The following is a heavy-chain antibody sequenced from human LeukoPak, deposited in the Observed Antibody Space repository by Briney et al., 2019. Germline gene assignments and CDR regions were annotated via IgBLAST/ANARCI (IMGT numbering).Heavy chain of an antibody. V-gene: IGHV3-66*01. CDR3: ARERWGPGNGMDV. CDR1: GITFRINY. CDR2: IYDSGNT. J-gene: IGHJ6*02. Sequence: GGSLRLSCAHSGITFRINYINWGRQAPGKGLEWVSLIYDSGNTKYADSVKGRFIISRDNSKNTLNFQMNSLRVADMAVYYCARERWGPGNGMDVWGQGTTVTVSS. D-gene: IGHD3-16*01.